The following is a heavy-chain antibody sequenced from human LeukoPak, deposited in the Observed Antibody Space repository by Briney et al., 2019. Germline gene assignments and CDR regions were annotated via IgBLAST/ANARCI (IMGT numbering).Heavy chain of an antibody. J-gene: IGHJ4*02. V-gene: IGHV3-43*02. CDR2: INGDGGTT. CDR3: AKNYYGSATYYKSFDS. Sequence: GGSLRLSCAASGFTFDDFAMHWVRQAPGKGLEWVSLINGDGGTTYYADSVKGRFTISRDNSKNSLYLQINRLRPEDTAFYYCAKNYYGSATYYKSFDSWGLGTLVTVSS. CDR1: GFTFDDFA. D-gene: IGHD3-10*01.